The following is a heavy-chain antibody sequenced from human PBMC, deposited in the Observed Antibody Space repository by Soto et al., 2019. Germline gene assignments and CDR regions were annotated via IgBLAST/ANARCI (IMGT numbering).Heavy chain of an antibody. J-gene: IGHJ4*02. CDR3: AREDSVEYFADCDY. D-gene: IGHD2-15*01. CDR2: ISYDGRRK. CDR1: GFTFNHFA. V-gene: IGHV3-30*04. Sequence: QVQLVESGGGAVQPGRSLRLSCAASGFTFNHFAMHWVRQAPGKGLDWVAVISYDGRRKSYADSVKGRFTISRDNSERTLDLQMNNLTSQDTGIYYCAREDSVEYFADCDYWCQGSVVGVSS.